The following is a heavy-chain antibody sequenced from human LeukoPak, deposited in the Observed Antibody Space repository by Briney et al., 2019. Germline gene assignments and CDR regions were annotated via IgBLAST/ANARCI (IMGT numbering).Heavy chain of an antibody. V-gene: IGHV4-34*01. CDR2: INHSGST. D-gene: IGHD3-10*01. CDR3: ARRSGRDLDV. CDR1: GGSFSGYY. J-gene: IGHJ6*02. Sequence: SETLSLTCAVYGGSFSGYYWCWIRQPPGKGLEWIGEINHSGSTNYNPSLKSRVTISVDTSKNQFSLKLSSVTAADTAVYYCARRSGRDLDVWGQGTTVTVSS.